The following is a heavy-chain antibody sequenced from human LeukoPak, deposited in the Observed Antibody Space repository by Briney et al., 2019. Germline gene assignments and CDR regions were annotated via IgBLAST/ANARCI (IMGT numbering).Heavy chain of an antibody. J-gene: IGHJ3*02. D-gene: IGHD2-21*01. CDR1: GYSFTTYG. CDR2: INTRDNHA. Sequence: ASVKVSCKASGYSFTTYGTTWLRQAPGQGLERVGWINTRDNHALYVQNFLGRVTLTIDTSTSTAYMDLRSLRSDDTAVYYCARDVTVIGVDGQGTSFDIWGQGTVVTVSS. V-gene: IGHV1-18*01. CDR3: ARDVTVIGVDGQGTSFDI.